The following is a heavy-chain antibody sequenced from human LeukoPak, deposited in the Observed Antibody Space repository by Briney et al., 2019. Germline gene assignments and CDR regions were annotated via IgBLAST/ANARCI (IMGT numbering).Heavy chain of an antibody. CDR2: IIPILGIA. V-gene: IGHV1-69*02. CDR1: GGTFSSHT. D-gene: IGHD5-24*01. J-gene: IGHJ4*02. Sequence: SVKVSCKASGGTFSSHTISWLRQAPGQGLEWMGRIIPILGIANYAQKFQGRVTITADKSTSTAYMELSSLRSEDTAVYYCARGGRGATITNFDYWGQGTLVTVSS. CDR3: ARGGRGATITNFDY.